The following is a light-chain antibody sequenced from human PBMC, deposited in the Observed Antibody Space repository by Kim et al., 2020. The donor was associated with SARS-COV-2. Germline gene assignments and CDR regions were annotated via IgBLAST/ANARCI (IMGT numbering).Light chain of an antibody. CDR1: KLGDKY. CDR2: QDS. J-gene: IGLJ1*01. V-gene: IGLV3-1*01. Sequence: VSPGLTASVTCSGDKLGDKYACWYQQKPGQSPVLVIYQDSKRPSGIPERFSGSNSGNTATLTISGTQAMDEADYYCQAWDSSTEVFGTGTKVTVL. CDR3: QAWDSSTEV.